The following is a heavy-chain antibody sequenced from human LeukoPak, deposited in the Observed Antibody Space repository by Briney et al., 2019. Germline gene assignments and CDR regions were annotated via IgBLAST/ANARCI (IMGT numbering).Heavy chain of an antibody. J-gene: IGHJ4*02. CDR2: ISSSSSYI. CDR3: ARGTAVAEDY. Sequence: GGSLRLSCAASGFTFSTYGMNWVRQAPGKGLEWVSSISSSSSYIYYADSVKGRFTISRDNAKNSLYLQMNSLRAEDTAVYYCARGTAVAEDYWGQGTLVTVSS. D-gene: IGHD6-19*01. V-gene: IGHV3-21*01. CDR1: GFTFSTYG.